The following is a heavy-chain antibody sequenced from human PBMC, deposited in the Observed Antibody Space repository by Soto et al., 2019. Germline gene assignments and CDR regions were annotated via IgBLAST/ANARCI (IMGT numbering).Heavy chain of an antibody. J-gene: IGHJ4*02. V-gene: IGHV4-31*03. CDR2: IYYSGST. Sequence: SETLSLTCTVSGGSISSSSYYWGWIRQHPGKGLEWIGYIYYSGSTYYNPSLKSRITISVDTSKNQFSLKLSSVTAADTAVYYCARASGSYYRYFDYWGPGTLVTVSS. D-gene: IGHD3-10*01. CDR3: ARASGSYYRYFDY. CDR1: GGSISSSSYY.